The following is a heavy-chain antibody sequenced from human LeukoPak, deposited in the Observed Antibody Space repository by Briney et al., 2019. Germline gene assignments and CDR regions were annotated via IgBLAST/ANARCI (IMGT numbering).Heavy chain of an antibody. CDR1: GFTFSSYW. V-gene: IGHV3-74*01. Sequence: GGSLRLSCAASGFTFSSYWMHWVRQAPGKGLVWVSRINSDGSSTSYADSVKGRFTISRDNAKNTLYLQMNSLRAEDTAVYYCAKGPRALEHSTHMFDYWGQGTLVTVSS. J-gene: IGHJ4*02. D-gene: IGHD1/OR15-1a*01. CDR2: INSDGSST. CDR3: AKGPRALEHSTHMFDY.